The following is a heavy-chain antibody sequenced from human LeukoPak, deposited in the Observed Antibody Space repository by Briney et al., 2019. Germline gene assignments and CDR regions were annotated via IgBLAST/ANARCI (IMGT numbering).Heavy chain of an antibody. CDR2: IIPIFGTA. CDR3: ARSYYDFWSGYSTYYFDY. D-gene: IGHD3-3*01. V-gene: IGHV1-69*13. J-gene: IGHJ4*02. Sequence: SXKVSCKASGGTFISYAISWVRQAPGQGLEWMGGIIPIFGTANFAQKFQGRVTITADESTSTAYMELSSLRSEDTAVYYCARSYYDFWSGYSTYYFDYWGQGTLVTVSS. CDR1: GGTFISYA.